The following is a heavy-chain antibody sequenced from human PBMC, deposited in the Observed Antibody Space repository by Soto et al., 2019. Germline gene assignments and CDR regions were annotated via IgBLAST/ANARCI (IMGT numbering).Heavy chain of an antibody. Sequence: ASVKVSCKASGYTFSTYALHWVRQAPGQGLEWMGWINGGNGHTRYSQKFKDRVTISRDTPASTAYMELSGLRSEDTAVYYCARGKGMEENYYYYGMDVWGQGTAVTVSS. D-gene: IGHD1-1*01. CDR1: GYTFSTYA. J-gene: IGHJ6*02. CDR2: INGGNGHT. CDR3: ARGKGMEENYYYYGMDV. V-gene: IGHV1-3*01.